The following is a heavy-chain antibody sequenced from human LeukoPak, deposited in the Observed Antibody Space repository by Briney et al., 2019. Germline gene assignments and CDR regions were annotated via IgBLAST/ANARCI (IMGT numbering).Heavy chain of an antibody. J-gene: IGHJ4*02. V-gene: IGHV3-23*01. CDR2: ISGSGDRT. CDR1: GFTFSRYD. CDR3: AKDLRPDILTGSPFVY. D-gene: IGHD3-9*01. Sequence: GGSLRLSCAASGFTFSRYDMNWVRQAPGKGLEWLSVISGSGDRTYYAGSVKGRFTVSRDNSKNTLYLQMNSLRAEDTAVYYCAKDLRPDILTGSPFVYWGQGSLVTVSS.